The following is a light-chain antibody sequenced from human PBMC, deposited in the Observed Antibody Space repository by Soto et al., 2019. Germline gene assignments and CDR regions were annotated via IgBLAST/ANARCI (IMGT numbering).Light chain of an antibody. CDR2: GAS. CDR1: QSIGSH. J-gene: IGKJ5*01. V-gene: IGKV1-39*01. CDR3: QQGYSRPHSIT. Sequence: DIQMAQSPSSLSASVGDTVTITCRASQSIGSHFNWYQQKAGKAPKVLIYGASSLQGEVPSSFTGSGSGTEFTLTIITLQPDDFATYYFQQGYSRPHSITFGHGTRLDIK.